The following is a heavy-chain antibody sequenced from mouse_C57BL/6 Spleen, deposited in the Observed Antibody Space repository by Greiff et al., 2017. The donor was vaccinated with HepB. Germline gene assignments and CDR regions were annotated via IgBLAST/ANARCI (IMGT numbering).Heavy chain of an antibody. D-gene: IGHD1-1*01. Sequence: VQLQQSGAELVKPGASVKLSCTASGFNIKDYYMHWVKQRTEQGLESIGRIDPEDGETKYAPKFTGKATITADTSTNTAYLQLSSLPSEDTAVYYCARGGSMRYFDVWGTGTTVTVSS. CDR1: GFNIKDYY. V-gene: IGHV14-2*01. CDR2: IDPEDGET. J-gene: IGHJ1*03. CDR3: ARGGSMRYFDV.